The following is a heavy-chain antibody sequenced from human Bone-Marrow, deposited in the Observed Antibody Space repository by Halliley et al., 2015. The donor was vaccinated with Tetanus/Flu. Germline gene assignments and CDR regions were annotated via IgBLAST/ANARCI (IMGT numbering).Heavy chain of an antibody. CDR3: AKEFKPSLRFLETDKTYFFYGFNI. CDR2: ITDSGSRT. Sequence: SLRLSCAASGFTFNNYAMNWVRQAPGKGLEWVSGITDSGSRTYYADSVKGRFTISRDNFKNTLYLQMNSLRDEDTALYYCAKEFKPSLRFLETDKTYFFYGFNIWGQGTTVSVSS. CDR1: GFTFNNYA. V-gene: IGHV3-23*01. J-gene: IGHJ6*02. D-gene: IGHD3-3*01.